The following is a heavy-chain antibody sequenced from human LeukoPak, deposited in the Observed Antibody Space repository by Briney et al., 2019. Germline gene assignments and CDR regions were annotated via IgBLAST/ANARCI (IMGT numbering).Heavy chain of an antibody. Sequence: GGSLRLSCTVSGFTVSINSMSWVRQAPGKGLEWVSYISSSGSTIYYADSVKGRFTISRDNAKNSLYLQMNSLRAEDTAVYYCAELGITMIGGVWGKGTTVTISS. D-gene: IGHD3-10*02. V-gene: IGHV3-11*04. J-gene: IGHJ6*04. CDR1: GFTVSINS. CDR3: AELGITMIGGV. CDR2: ISSSGSTI.